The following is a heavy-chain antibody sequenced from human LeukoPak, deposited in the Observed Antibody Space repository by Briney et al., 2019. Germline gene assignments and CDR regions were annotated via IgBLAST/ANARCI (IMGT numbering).Heavy chain of an antibody. J-gene: IGHJ3*02. V-gene: IGHV1-69*13. CDR3: ARGAPSGGYYDSSGGAFDI. CDR1: GGTFSSYA. D-gene: IGHD3-22*01. CDR2: IIPIFGTA. Sequence: SVKVSCKASGGTFSSYAISWVRQAPGQGLEWMGGIIPIFGTANYAQKFQGRVTITADESTSTAYMELSSLRSEDTAVYYCARGAPSGGYYDSSGGAFDIWGQGTMVTVSS.